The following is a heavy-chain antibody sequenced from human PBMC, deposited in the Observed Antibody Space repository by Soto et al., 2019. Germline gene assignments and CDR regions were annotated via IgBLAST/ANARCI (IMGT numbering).Heavy chain of an antibody. CDR2: IYATGTT. CDR3: VMDGTKKFRDRFDS. D-gene: IGHD1-1*01. J-gene: IGHJ5*02. CDR1: GASISGFD. V-gene: IGHV4-4*07. Sequence: SETLSLTCAVSGASISGFDWSWIRNSAWKGLEWIGRIYATGTTDYNPSLNSRVMMSVDTSKKQFSLKLRSVTAADTAVYYCVMDGTKKFRDRFDSWVQAMSATVSS.